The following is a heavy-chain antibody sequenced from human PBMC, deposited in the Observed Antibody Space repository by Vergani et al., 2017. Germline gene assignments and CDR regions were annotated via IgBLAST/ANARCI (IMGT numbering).Heavy chain of an antibody. CDR1: GGTFTSYA. Sequence: QVQLVQSGAEVKKPGSSVKVSCKASGGTFTSYAISWVRQAPGQGLEWMGGIIPIFGTANYAQKFQGRVTITADKSPSTAYMELSSLRSEDTAVYYCAGDRMVRGVIIGGVDYWGQGTLVTVSS. D-gene: IGHD3-10*01. CDR2: IIPIFGTA. J-gene: IGHJ4*02. V-gene: IGHV1-69*06. CDR3: AGDRMVRGVIIGGVDY.